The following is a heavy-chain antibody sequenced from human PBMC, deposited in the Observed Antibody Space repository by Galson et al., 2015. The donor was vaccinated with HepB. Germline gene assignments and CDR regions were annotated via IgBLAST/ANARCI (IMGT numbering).Heavy chain of an antibody. CDR3: ARDRGVAVAGDFDY. CDR2: ISYDGSNK. D-gene: IGHD6-19*01. V-gene: IGHV3-30-3*01. Sequence: SLRLSCAASGFTFSSYAMHWVRQAPGKGLEWVAVISYDGSNKYYADSVKGRFTISRDNSKNTLYLQMSSLRAEDTAVYYCARDRGVAVAGDFDYWGQGTLVTVSS. J-gene: IGHJ4*02. CDR1: GFTFSSYA.